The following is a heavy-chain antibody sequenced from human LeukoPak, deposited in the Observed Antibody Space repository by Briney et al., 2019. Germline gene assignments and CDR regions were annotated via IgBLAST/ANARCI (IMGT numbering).Heavy chain of an antibody. V-gene: IGHV4-34*01. CDR3: ARHVSSSWYARFDP. D-gene: IGHD6-13*01. Sequence: KPSETLSLTCAVYGGSFSGYYWSWIRQPPGKGLEWIGEINHSGSTSYNPSLKSRVTISVDTSKNQFSLKLSSVTAADTAVYYCARHVSSSWYARFDPWGQGTLVTVSS. CDR1: GGSFSGYY. CDR2: INHSGST. J-gene: IGHJ5*02.